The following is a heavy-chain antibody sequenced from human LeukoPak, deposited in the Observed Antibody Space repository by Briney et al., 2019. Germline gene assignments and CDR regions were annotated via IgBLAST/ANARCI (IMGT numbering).Heavy chain of an antibody. CDR3: AKWYGEGDY. Sequence: PGGSLRLSCAASGFTFSSYAMSWVRQAPGKGLEWVSAISGSGGSTYYADSVKGRFTISRDNSKNTLYLQMSSMRAEDTVVYYCAKWYGEGDYGGQGTVVTVSS. J-gene: IGHJ4*02. CDR2: ISGSGGST. CDR1: GFTFSSYA. D-gene: IGHD4-17*01. V-gene: IGHV3-23*01.